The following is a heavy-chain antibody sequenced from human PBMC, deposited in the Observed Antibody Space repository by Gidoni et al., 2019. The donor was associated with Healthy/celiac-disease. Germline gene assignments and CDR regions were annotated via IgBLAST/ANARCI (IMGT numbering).Heavy chain of an antibody. CDR3: ARRPGPLDY. J-gene: IGHJ4*02. V-gene: IGHV3-11*06. Sequence: FTISRDNAKNSLYLQMNSLRAEDTAVYYCARRPGPLDYWGQGTLVTVSS.